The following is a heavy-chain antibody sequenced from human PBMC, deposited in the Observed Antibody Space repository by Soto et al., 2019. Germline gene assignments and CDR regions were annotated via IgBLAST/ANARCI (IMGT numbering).Heavy chain of an antibody. CDR1: GGSVSSGSYY. CDR3: ARDTYYYGSGSSVYGMDV. Sequence: PSETLSLTCTVSGGSVSSGSYYWSWIRQPPGKGLEWIGYIYYSGSTNYNPSLKSRVTISVDTSKNQFSLKLSSVTAADTAVYYCARDTYYYGSGSSVYGMDVWGQGTTVTVSS. D-gene: IGHD3-10*01. CDR2: IYYSGST. V-gene: IGHV4-61*01. J-gene: IGHJ6*02.